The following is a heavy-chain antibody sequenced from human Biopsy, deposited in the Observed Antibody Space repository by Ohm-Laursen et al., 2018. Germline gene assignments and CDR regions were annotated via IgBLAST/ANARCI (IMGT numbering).Heavy chain of an antibody. J-gene: IGHJ6*02. CDR2: IYYSVVT. CDR3: ARDSGILNYGNFKYYHYYGMDV. CDR1: GDSVTKYY. D-gene: IGHD4-11*01. V-gene: IGHV4-59*02. Sequence: GTLSLTCTVSGDSVTKYYWSWIRQPPGKGLEWIGHIYYSVVTNYNPSLQSRVSISVDTSRNQVSLTLSSVTAADTAVYYCARDSGILNYGNFKYYHYYGMDVWGQGTKVTVSS.